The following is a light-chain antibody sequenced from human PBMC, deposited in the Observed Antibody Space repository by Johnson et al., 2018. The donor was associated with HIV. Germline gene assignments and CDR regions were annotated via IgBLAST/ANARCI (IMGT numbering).Light chain of an antibody. V-gene: IGLV1-51*01. CDR2: DNN. CDR1: SSNIGNGY. J-gene: IGLJ1*01. CDR3: GTWDSSLGAHYV. Sequence: QSVLTQSPSVSAAPGQKVSISCSGSSSNIGNGYVSWYQQLPGTAPKLLIYDNNNRPSGIPDRFSGSKSGTSATLGITGLQTGDEADYYCGTWDSSLGAHYVFGTGTKVTVL.